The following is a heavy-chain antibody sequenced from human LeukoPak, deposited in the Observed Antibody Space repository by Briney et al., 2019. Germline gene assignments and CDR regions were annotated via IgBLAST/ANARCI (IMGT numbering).Heavy chain of an antibody. CDR1: GYTFIAYY. Sequence: GASVKVSCKASGYTFIAYYIHWVRQAPGQGLEWMARINPNNDATKYAQKFQGRVTMTRDTSISTAYMELSGLTSDDTAIYYCARDRNYDSSGSNPGERALEIWCQGTVVTVSS. V-gene: IGHV1-2*02. CDR2: INPNNDAT. J-gene: IGHJ3*02. CDR3: ARDRNYDSSGSNPGERALEI. D-gene: IGHD3-22*01.